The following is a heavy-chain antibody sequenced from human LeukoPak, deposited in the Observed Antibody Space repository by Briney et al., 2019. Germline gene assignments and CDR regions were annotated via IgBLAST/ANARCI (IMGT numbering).Heavy chain of an antibody. CDR1: GGSISSSSYY. V-gene: IGHV4-39*07. Sequence: KPSETLSLTCTVSGGSISSSSYYWGWIRQPPGKGLEWIGSIYYSGSTYYNPSLKSRVTISVDTSKNQFSLKLSSVTAADTAVYYCARGNSGWKYYYYYMDVWGKGTTVTVSS. D-gene: IGHD6-19*01. CDR2: IYYSGST. CDR3: ARGNSGWKYYYYYMDV. J-gene: IGHJ6*03.